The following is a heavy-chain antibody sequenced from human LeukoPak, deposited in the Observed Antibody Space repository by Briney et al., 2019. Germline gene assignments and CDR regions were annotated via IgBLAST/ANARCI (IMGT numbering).Heavy chain of an antibody. Sequence: SETLSLTCTVSGGSISSYYWSWIRQPPGKGLEWIGEINHSGSTNYNPSLKSRVTISVDTSKNQFSLKLSSVTAADTAVYYCARHLPSDYWGQGTLVTVSS. V-gene: IGHV4-34*01. CDR2: INHSGST. CDR3: ARHLPSDY. CDR1: GGSISSYY. J-gene: IGHJ4*02.